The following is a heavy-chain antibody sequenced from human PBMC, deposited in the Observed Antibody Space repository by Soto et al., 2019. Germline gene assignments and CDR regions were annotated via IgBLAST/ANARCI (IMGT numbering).Heavy chain of an antibody. CDR3: ARRIARPHYYYYMDV. V-gene: IGHV4-34*01. CDR1: GGSFSGYY. D-gene: IGHD6-6*01. Sequence: TSETLSLTCAVYGGSFSGYYWSWIRQPPGKGLEWIGSIYYSGSTYYNPSLKSRVTISVDTSKNQFSLKLSSVTAADTAVYYCARRIARPHYYYYMDVWGKGTTVTVSS. CDR2: IYYSGST. J-gene: IGHJ6*03.